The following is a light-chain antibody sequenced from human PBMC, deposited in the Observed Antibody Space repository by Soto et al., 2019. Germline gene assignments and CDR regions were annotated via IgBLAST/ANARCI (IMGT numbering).Light chain of an antibody. CDR1: QSVSNNY. Sequence: EIVLTQSPGTLSLSPGERATLSCRAIQSVSNNYLAWYQQKPGQAPRLLIYDASNRATGIPARFSGSGSGTDFTLTISSLEPEDFAVYYCQQYNNWPPWTFGQGTKVDNK. V-gene: IGKV3-11*01. J-gene: IGKJ1*01. CDR3: QQYNNWPPWT. CDR2: DAS.